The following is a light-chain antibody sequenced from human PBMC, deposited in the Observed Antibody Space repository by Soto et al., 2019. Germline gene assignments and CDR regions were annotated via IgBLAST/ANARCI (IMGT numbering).Light chain of an antibody. J-gene: IGKJ5*01. CDR3: QQYGTSPLIT. CDR2: DAS. Sequence: EIVLTQSPATLSLSPGERATLSCRASQSVSSYLAWYQQKPGQAPRLLIYDASNRATGIPARFSGSGSGTDFTLTISSLEPEDFAVYYCQQYGTSPLITFGPGTRLEIK. V-gene: IGKV3-11*01. CDR1: QSVSSY.